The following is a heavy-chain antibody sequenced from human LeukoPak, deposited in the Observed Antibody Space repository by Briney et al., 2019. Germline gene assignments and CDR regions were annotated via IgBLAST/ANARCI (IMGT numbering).Heavy chain of an antibody. CDR2: MNPNSGNT. CDR3: ARVYYDFWSGYYLDY. D-gene: IGHD3-3*01. V-gene: IGHV1-8*02. J-gene: IGHJ4*02. CDR1: GYTFTGYY. Sequence: GASVKVSCKASGYTFTGYYMHWVRQAPGQGLEWMGWMNPNSGNTGYAQKFQGRVTMTRNTSISTAYMELSSLRSEDTAVYYCARVYYDFWSGYYLDYWGQGTLVTVSS.